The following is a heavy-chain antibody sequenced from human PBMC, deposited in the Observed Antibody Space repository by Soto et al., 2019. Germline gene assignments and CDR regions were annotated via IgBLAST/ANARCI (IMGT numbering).Heavy chain of an antibody. CDR1: GFSFSTYA. D-gene: IGHD3-9*01. J-gene: IGHJ4*02. CDR3: AKGLSPSYYDILTGPDF. Sequence: WGSLRLSCEASGFSFSTYAMSFGGHSPFKWLEWVSVISGSGSNTFYADSVGGRFTISRDNSKKTVYLQMNSLRAEDTAVYYCAKGLSPSYYDILTGPDFWGQGTLVTVSS. V-gene: IGHV3-23*01. CDR2: ISGSGSNT.